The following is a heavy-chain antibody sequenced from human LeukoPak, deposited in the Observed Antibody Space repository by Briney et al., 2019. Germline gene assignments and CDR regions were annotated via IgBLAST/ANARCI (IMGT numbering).Heavy chain of an antibody. CDR2: ISSSGST. J-gene: IGHJ4*02. CDR1: GGSISSSSYY. CDR3: ARDLDRNYADY. V-gene: IGHV4-39*07. Sequence: KPSETLSLTCTVSGGSISSSSYYWGWIGQPPGKGLEWIGRISSSGSTNYTPSLKSRVTMSVDSSKNQFSLILISVTDADTAVYYCARDLDRNYADYWGQGTLVTVSS. D-gene: IGHD1-14*01.